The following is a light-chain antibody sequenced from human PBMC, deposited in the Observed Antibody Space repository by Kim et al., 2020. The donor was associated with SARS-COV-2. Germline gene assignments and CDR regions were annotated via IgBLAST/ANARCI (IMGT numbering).Light chain of an antibody. CDR1: SGDVGGFMY. J-gene: IGLJ1*01. CDR3: TSYTASSSFV. Sequence: QSVLTQPASVSGSPGQSITISCTGTSGDVGGFMYVSWYQQHPGRVPKLMIYDVSKRPSGVSNRFSGSKSGNTASLTISGLQAEDEADYFCTSYTASSSFVFGSGTKVTVL. CDR2: DVS. V-gene: IGLV2-14*01.